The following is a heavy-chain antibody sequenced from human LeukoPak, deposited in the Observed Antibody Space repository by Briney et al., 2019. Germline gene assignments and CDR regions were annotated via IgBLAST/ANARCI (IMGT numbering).Heavy chain of an antibody. CDR3: AKDREYSSSPDYYYYGMDV. CDR1: GFTFSSYG. CDR2: ISYDGSNK. J-gene: IGHJ6*04. Sequence: GGSLRLPCAASGFTFSSYGMHWVRQAPGKGLEWVAVISYDGSNKYCADSVKGRFTISRDNSKNTLYLQMNSLRAEDTAVYYCAKDREYSSSPDYYYYGMDVWGKGTTVTVSS. V-gene: IGHV3-30*18. D-gene: IGHD6-13*01.